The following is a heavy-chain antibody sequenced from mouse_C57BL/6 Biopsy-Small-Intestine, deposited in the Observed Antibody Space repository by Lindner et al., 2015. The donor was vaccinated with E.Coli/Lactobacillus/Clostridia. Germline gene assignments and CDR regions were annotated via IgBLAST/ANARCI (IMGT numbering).Heavy chain of an antibody. CDR2: IWGGGNT. Sequence: VQLQESGPGLVAPSQSLSITCTVSGFSLTSYGVDWVRQPPGKGLEWLGVIWGGGNTNYNSALMSRLNISKDNSKNQVFLKMNFLQTEDIAMYYCAKRELGGFAYWGQGTLVTVSA. J-gene: IGHJ3*01. V-gene: IGHV2-9*01. CDR3: AKRELGGFAY. D-gene: IGHD4-1*01. CDR1: GFSLTSYG.